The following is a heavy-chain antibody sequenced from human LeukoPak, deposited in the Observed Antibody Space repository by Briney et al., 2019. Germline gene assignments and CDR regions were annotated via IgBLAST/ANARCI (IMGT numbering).Heavy chain of an antibody. CDR3: ARVRFGTYYYDSSGQPVEA. CDR1: GYTFTSYG. CDR2: ISAYNGNT. J-gene: IGHJ5*02. Sequence: ASVKVSCKASGYTFTSYGISWVRQAPGQGLEWMGWISAYNGNTNYAQKLQGRVTMTTDTSTSTAYMELRSLRSDDTAVYYCARVRFGTYYYDSSGQPVEAWGQGTLVTVSS. D-gene: IGHD3-22*01. V-gene: IGHV1-18*01.